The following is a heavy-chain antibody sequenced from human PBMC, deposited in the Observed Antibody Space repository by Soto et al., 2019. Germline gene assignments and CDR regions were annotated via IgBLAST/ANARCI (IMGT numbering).Heavy chain of an antibody. J-gene: IGHJ4*02. CDR1: GFSFSTPGVG. V-gene: IGHV2-5*02. CDR2: IYWDDDK. CDR3: AHSPPTHTTSDPDY. Sequence: HITLTEAGPTLVKPTQTLPMSCSFFGFSFSTPGVGVGWIRQPPGKPPEWLALIYWDDDKRYSPSLRSRLTTPTDSPRNQVVLIVTNIVPLSTVTYNCAHSPPTHTTSDPDYWGQETLVTVPS.